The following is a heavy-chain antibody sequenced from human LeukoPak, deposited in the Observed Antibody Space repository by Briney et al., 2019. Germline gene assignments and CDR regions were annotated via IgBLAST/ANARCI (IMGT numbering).Heavy chain of an antibody. J-gene: IGHJ4*02. D-gene: IGHD2-2*01. CDR3: ARDGGPKSRGYCSSTSCYLGYPVDY. CDR2: IWYGGSNK. Sequence: GGSLRLSCAASGFTFSSYGMRWVRQAPGKGLEWVAVIWYGGSNKYYADSVKGRFTISRDNSKNTLYLQMNSLRAEDTAVYYCARDGGPKSRGYCSSTSCYLGYPVDYWGQGTLVTVSS. V-gene: IGHV3-33*01. CDR1: GFTFSSYG.